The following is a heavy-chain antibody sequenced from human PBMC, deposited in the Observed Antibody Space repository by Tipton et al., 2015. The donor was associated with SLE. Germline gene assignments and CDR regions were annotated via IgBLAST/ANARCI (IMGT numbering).Heavy chain of an antibody. J-gene: IGHJ4*02. V-gene: IGHV1-8*01. CDR2: MNPDTDQT. CDR1: GYTFISYD. Sequence: QLVQSGAEMKKPGASVKVSCKASGYTFISYDINWGRQAPGQGLEWMGWMNPDTDQTGYAQKFQGRVTMTRDSSISTAYMELSSLRSDDTAVYYCSRSGDLDYWGQGSLVTVSS. CDR3: SRSGDLDY. D-gene: IGHD7-27*01.